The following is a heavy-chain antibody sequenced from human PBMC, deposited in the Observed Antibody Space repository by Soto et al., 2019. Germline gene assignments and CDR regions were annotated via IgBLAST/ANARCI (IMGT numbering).Heavy chain of an antibody. CDR3: ATDLGTTVTTYNFFDP. CDR1: GITFSAFG. CDR2: ISHDGNDK. V-gene: IGHV3-30*03. Sequence: PGGSLRLSCGASGITFSAFGLHWVRQAPGKGLEWVAVISHDGNDKYYTDSVKGRFTISRDNSKNTLYLQMNSLRGEDTAIYFCATDLGTTVTTYNFFDPWGQGALVTVLL. J-gene: IGHJ5*02. D-gene: IGHD4-17*01.